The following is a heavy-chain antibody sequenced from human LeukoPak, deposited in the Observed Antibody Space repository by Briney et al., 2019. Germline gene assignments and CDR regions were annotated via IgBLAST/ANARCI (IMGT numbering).Heavy chain of an antibody. D-gene: IGHD3-22*01. Sequence: GGSLRLSCAASGFTFSSYSMNWVRQAPGKGLEWVSSISSSSSYIYYADSVKGRFTISRDNSKNALYLQMNSLRAEDTAVYYCARDLYRIVVVPHYFDYWGQGTLVTVSS. CDR3: ARDLYRIVVVPHYFDY. CDR2: ISSSSSYI. V-gene: IGHV3-21*01. J-gene: IGHJ4*02. CDR1: GFTFSSYS.